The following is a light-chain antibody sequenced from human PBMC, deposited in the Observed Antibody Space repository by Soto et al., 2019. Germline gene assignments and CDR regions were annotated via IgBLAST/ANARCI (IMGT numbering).Light chain of an antibody. CDR3: QQYNNWPPIT. CDR2: DAS. CDR1: QSVSSN. V-gene: IGKV3-15*01. J-gene: IGKJ5*01. Sequence: EVVLTQSPGTLSLSPGEIATLSCSASQSVSSNYLAWYQQKPGQAPRLLIYDASTRATGIPARFSGGGSGTEFTLSISSLQSEDFAVYYCQQYNNWPPITFGQGTRLEIK.